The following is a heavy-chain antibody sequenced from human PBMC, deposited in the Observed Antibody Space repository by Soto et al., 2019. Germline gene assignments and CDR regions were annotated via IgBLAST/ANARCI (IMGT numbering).Heavy chain of an antibody. CDR1: GFTFSSYS. CDR3: ARCPGDGSGVDAFDI. Sequence: GGSLRLSCAASGFTFSSYSMNWVRQAPGKGLEWVSYISSSSSTIYYADSVKGRFTISRDNAKKSLYLQMNSLRDEDTAVYYCARCPGDGSGVDAFDIWGQGTMVTVSS. D-gene: IGHD3-10*01. V-gene: IGHV3-48*02. CDR2: ISSSSSTI. J-gene: IGHJ3*02.